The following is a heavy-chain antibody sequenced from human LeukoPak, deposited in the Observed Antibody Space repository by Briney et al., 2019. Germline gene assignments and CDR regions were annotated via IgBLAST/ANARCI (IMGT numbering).Heavy chain of an antibody. V-gene: IGHV4-59*11. J-gene: IGHJ6*03. Sequence: SETLSLTCTVSGGSFSSHYWSWIRQPPGKGLEWIGYIYYSGSTNYNPSLKSRVTISVDTSKNQFSLKLSSVTAADTAVYYCARDGFWSGYDYYYYYMDVWGKGTTVTVSS. CDR1: GGSFSSHY. CDR3: ARDGFWSGYDYYYYYMDV. CDR2: IYYSGST. D-gene: IGHD3-3*01.